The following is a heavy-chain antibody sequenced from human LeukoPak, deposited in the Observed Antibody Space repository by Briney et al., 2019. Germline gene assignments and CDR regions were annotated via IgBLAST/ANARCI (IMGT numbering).Heavy chain of an antibody. D-gene: IGHD6-6*01. CDR1: GGSFSGYY. CDR3: ARGLRIAARPFDY. Sequence: SETLSLTCAVYGGSFSGYYWSWIRQPPGKGLEWIGEINHSGSTNYNPSLKSRVTISVDTSKNQFSLKLSSVTAADTAVYYCARGLRIAARPFDYWGRGTLVTVSS. V-gene: IGHV4-34*01. CDR2: INHSGST. J-gene: IGHJ4*02.